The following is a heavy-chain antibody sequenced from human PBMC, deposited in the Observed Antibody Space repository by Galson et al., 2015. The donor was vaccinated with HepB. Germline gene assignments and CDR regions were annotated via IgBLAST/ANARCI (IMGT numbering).Heavy chain of an antibody. CDR3: ARAAVGAAAPPDY. J-gene: IGHJ4*02. Sequence: SVKVSCKASGGTFSSYAISWVRQAPGQGLEWMGGIIPIFGTANYARKFQGRVTITADESTSTAYMELSSLRSEDTAVYYCARAAVGAAAPPDYWGQGTLVTVSS. CDR1: GGTFSSYA. D-gene: IGHD1-26*01. V-gene: IGHV1-69*13. CDR2: IIPIFGTA.